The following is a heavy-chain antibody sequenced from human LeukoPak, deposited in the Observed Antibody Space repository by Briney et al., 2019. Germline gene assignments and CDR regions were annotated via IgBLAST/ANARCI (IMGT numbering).Heavy chain of an antibody. CDR1: GGSISSYY. CDR2: IYYSGST. D-gene: IGHD5-24*01. Sequence: SETLSLTCTVSGGSISSYYWSWIRQPPGKGLEWVGYIYYSGSTNYNPSPKSRVTISVDTSKNQFSLKLSSVTAADTAVYYCARGDEEMATIGDYWGQGNLVTVSS. J-gene: IGHJ4*02. CDR3: ARGDEEMATIGDY. V-gene: IGHV4-59*01.